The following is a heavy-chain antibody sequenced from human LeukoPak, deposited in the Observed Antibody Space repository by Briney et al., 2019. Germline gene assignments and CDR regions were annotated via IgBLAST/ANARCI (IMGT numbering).Heavy chain of an antibody. Sequence: PGGSLRLSCAASGFTFSSYAMSWVRQAPGKGLEWVSAISGSGGSTYYADSVRGRFTISRDNSKNTLYLQMNSLRAEDTAVYYCAKDRLLWFGEYRRPDAFDIWGQGTMVTVSS. V-gene: IGHV3-23*01. J-gene: IGHJ3*02. D-gene: IGHD3-10*01. CDR3: AKDRLLWFGEYRRPDAFDI. CDR1: GFTFSSYA. CDR2: ISGSGGST.